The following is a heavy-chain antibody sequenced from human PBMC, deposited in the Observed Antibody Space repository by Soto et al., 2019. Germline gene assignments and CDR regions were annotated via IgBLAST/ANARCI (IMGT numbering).Heavy chain of an antibody. D-gene: IGHD5-18*01. CDR1: GGTFSSYA. V-gene: IGHV1-69*13. CDR2: IIPIFGTA. CDR3: AGGLGGYSYGSLDY. Sequence: SVKVSCKASGGTFSSYAISWVRQAPGQGLEWMGGIIPIFGTANYAQKFQGRVTITADESTSTACMELSSLRSEDTAVYYCAGGLGGYSYGSLDYWGQGTLVTVSS. J-gene: IGHJ4*02.